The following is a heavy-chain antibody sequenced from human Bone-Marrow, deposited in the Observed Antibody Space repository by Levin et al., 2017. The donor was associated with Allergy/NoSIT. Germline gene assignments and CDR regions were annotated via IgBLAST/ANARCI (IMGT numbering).Heavy chain of an antibody. CDR3: ARVLAGFDGSAMAYDY. D-gene: IGHD3-10*01. CDR2: IYYNGST. Sequence: SQTLSLTCTVSGASIRSGAYYWSWVRQPPGQGLEWIGYIYYNGSTYFNPSLKSRVSMSVDTSKNQFSLKLSSVTAADTADYYCARVLAGFDGSAMAYDYWGRGSLVTVSS. V-gene: IGHV4-31*03. J-gene: IGHJ4*02. CDR1: GASIRSGAYY.